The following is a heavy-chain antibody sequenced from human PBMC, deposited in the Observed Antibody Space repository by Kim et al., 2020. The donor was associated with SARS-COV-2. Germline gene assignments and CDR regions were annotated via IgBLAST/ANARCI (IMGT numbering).Heavy chain of an antibody. CDR3: VKDRRGYCSGGSCYSIDY. Sequence: GGSLRLSCSASGFTFSSYAMHWVRQAPGKGLEYVSAISSNGGSTYYADSVKGRFTISRDNSKNTLYLQMSSLRAEDTAVYYCVKDRRGYCSGGSCYSIDYWGQGTLVTVSS. CDR2: ISSNGGST. D-gene: IGHD2-15*01. CDR1: GFTFSSYA. V-gene: IGHV3-64D*09. J-gene: IGHJ4*02.